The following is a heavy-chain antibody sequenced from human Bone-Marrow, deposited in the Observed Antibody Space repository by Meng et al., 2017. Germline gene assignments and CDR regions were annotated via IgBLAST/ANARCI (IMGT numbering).Heavy chain of an antibody. CDR3: AGISYYYGSGSYYKSYYFDY. D-gene: IGHD3-10*01. CDR1: GGSFSGYY. J-gene: IGHJ4*02. CDR2: INHSGST. Sequence: HVSLQECAAGLLRLSETPSLTCAVYGGSFSGYYWSWIRQPPGKGLEWIGEINHSGSTNYNPSLKSRVTISVDTSKNQFSLKLSSVTAADTAVYYCAGISYYYGSGSYYKSYYFDYWGQGTLVTVSS. V-gene: IGHV4-34*01.